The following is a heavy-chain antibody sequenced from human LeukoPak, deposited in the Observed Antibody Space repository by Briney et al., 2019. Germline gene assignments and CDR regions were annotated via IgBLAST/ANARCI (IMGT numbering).Heavy chain of an antibody. J-gene: IGHJ4*02. CDR3: ARDRGGEATIDY. CDR1: GFTFSSYW. V-gene: IGHV3-7*03. CDR2: INQDGSVK. Sequence: TGGSLRLSRAASGFTFSSYWMTWVRQAPGKGLEWVANINQDGSVKYYVDSLKGRFTISRDNAKNSLYLQMNSLRAEDTAVYYCARDRGGEATIDYWGQGTLVTVSS. D-gene: IGHD5-12*01.